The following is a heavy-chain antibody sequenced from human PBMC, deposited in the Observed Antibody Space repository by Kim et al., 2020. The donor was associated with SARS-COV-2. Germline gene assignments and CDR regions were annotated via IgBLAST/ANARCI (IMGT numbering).Heavy chain of an antibody. CDR3: ARHPSYGGNNGPPEVDY. D-gene: IGHD4-17*01. Sequence: SVKVSCKASGGTFSSYAISWVRQAPGQGLEWMGRIIPILGIANYAQKFQGRVTITADKSTSTAYMELSSLRSEDTAVYYCARHPSYGGNNGPPEVDYWGQGTLVTVSS. CDR2: IIPILGIA. CDR1: GGTFSSYA. V-gene: IGHV1-69*04. J-gene: IGHJ4*02.